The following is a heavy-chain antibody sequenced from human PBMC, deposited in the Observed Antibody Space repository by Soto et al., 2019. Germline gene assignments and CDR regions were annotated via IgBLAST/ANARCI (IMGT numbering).Heavy chain of an antibody. CDR1: GDTDTNYV. D-gene: IGHD3-16*02. J-gene: IGHJ6*02. CDR3: EAEMTFGKLSVV. CDR2: IFPKFGTT. Sequence: AVKVSCKASGDTDTNYVISWVRQAPGQGLEWMGGIFPKFGTTYSAQKLQDRLTITADESTSTVYMQLSSLRLDDTAVYYCEAEMTFGKLSVVWGQGTTVTV. V-gene: IGHV1-69*13.